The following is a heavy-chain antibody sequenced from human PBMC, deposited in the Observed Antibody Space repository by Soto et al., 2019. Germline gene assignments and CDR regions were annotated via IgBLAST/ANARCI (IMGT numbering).Heavy chain of an antibody. V-gene: IGHV3-66*01. CDR3: ARDLTTVTTRPHYYYGMDV. CDR1: GFTVSSNY. J-gene: IGHJ6*02. Sequence: EVQLVESGGGLVQPGGSLRLSCAASGFTVSSNYMSWVRQAPGKGLEWVSVIYSGGSTYYADSVKGRFTISRDNSKNTLYLQMNSLRAEDTAVYYCARDLTTVTTRPHYYYGMDVWGQGTTVTVSS. CDR2: IYSGGST. D-gene: IGHD4-17*01.